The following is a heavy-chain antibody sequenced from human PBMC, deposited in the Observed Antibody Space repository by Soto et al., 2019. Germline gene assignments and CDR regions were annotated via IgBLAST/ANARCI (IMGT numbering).Heavy chain of an antibody. J-gene: IGHJ4*02. Sequence: VQLVQSGAEVKKPGASVKVSCKASGYTFTSYAMHWVRQAPGQRLEWMGWINAGNGNTKYSQKFQGRVTITRDTSASTAYMELSSLRSEDTAVYYCARAYCSGGTCYPDYWGQGTLVTVSS. CDR3: ARAYCSGGTCYPDY. D-gene: IGHD2-15*01. V-gene: IGHV1-3*01. CDR2: INAGNGNT. CDR1: GYTFTSYA.